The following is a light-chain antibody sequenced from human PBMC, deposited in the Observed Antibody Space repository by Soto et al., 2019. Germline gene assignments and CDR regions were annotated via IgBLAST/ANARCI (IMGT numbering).Light chain of an antibody. CDR1: QSCSSY. CDR3: QQYNNWPS. V-gene: IGKV3-15*01. J-gene: IGKJ5*01. CDR2: DAS. Sequence: IVFTQSPGTLSLSPGERATLSCRASQSCSSYLAWYQQKPGPGPRLLIYDASTRATGIPARLGGSGSGTEFTLTITSLQSEDFAFYFCQQYNNWPSFGQGTRLEIK.